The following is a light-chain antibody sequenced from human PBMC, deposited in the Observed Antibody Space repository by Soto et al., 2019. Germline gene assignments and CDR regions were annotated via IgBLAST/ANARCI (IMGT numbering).Light chain of an antibody. Sequence: EIVLTQSPGTLSLSPGERATLSCRASQSVSSSYLAWYQQKPGQAPRLLIYGASSRATGIPDRFSGSGSGTDFTLTITRLEPEDFAVYSCQPSGSSRHLFTFGPGTKVDIK. CDR2: GAS. J-gene: IGKJ3*01. CDR1: QSVSSSY. V-gene: IGKV3-20*01. CDR3: QPSGSSRHLFT.